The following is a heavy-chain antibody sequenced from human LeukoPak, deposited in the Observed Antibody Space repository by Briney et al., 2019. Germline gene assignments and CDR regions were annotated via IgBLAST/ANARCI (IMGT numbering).Heavy chain of an antibody. J-gene: IGHJ4*02. D-gene: IGHD3-22*01. CDR3: ARARSSGYFFDY. CDR1: GGSISSYY. V-gene: IGHV4-59*08. CDR2: IYYSGST. Sequence: SETLSLTCTVSGGSISSYYWSWIRQPPGKGLEWIGYIYYSGSTNYNPSLKSQVTISVDTSKNQFSLKLSSVTAADTAVYYCARARSSGYFFDYWGQGTLVTVSS.